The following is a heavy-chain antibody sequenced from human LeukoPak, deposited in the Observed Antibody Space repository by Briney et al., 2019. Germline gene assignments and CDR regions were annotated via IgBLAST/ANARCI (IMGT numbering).Heavy chain of an antibody. Sequence: ASVKVSCKASGYTFTSYAMNWVRQAPGQGLEWMGWINTNTGNPTYAQGFTGRFVFSLDTSVSTAYLQISSLKAEDTAVYYCARDPHCSSTGCYYYYYYGMDVWGQGTTVTVSS. V-gene: IGHV7-4-1*02. CDR1: GYTFTSYA. CDR3: ARDPHCSSTGCYYYYYYGMDV. D-gene: IGHD2-2*01. J-gene: IGHJ6*02. CDR2: INTNTGNP.